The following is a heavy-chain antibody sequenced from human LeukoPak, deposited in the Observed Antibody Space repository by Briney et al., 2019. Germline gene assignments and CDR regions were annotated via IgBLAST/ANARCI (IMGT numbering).Heavy chain of an antibody. CDR1: GGSISSYY. CDR2: IYYSGST. CDR3: ARVGYDSSGYSDY. Sequence: SETLSLTCTVSGGSISSYYWSWIRQPPGKGLEWIGYIYYSGSTNYNPSLKSRVTMSVDTSKNQFSLKLSSVTAADTAVYYCARVGYDSSGYSDYWGQGTLVTVSS. D-gene: IGHD3-22*01. V-gene: IGHV4-59*01. J-gene: IGHJ4*02.